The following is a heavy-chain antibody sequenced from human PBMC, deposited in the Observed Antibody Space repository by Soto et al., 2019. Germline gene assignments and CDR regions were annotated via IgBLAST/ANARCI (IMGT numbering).Heavy chain of an antibody. Sequence: GGSLRLSCAASGFSFSSYWLHWVRQAPGKGLVWVSGISGSGGSTYYADSVKGRFTISRDNSKNTLYLQMNSLRAEDTAVYYYAKGPGPMWSSGQRRYFDLWGRGTLVTVSS. V-gene: IGHV3-23*01. D-gene: IGHD3-22*01. CDR3: AKGPGPMWSSGQRRYFDL. CDR1: GFSFSSYW. CDR2: ISGSGGST. J-gene: IGHJ2*01.